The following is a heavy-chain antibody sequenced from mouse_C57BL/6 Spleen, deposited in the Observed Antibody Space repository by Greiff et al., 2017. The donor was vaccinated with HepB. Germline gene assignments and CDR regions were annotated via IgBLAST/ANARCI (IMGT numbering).Heavy chain of an antibody. J-gene: IGHJ3*01. CDR3: ARPYSNTWFAY. CDR2: IYPGDGDT. D-gene: IGHD2-5*01. Sequence: QVQLKESGAELVKPGASVKISCKASGYAFSSYWMNWVKQRPGKGLEWIGQIYPGDGDTNYNGKFKGKATLTADKSSSTAYMQLSSLTSEDSAVYFCARPYSNTWFAYWGQGTLVTVSA. CDR1: GYAFSSYW. V-gene: IGHV1-80*01.